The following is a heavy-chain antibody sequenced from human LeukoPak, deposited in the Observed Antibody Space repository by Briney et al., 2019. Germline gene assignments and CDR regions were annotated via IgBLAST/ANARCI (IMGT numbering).Heavy chain of an antibody. CDR3: ARGGHGPFDY. CDR2: INHSGST. CDR1: GGSFSGYY. Sequence: PSETLSLTCAVYGGSFSGYYWSWIRQPPGKGLEWIGKINHSGSTNYNPSLKSRVTISVDTSKNQFSLKLSSVTAADTAVYYCARGGHGPFDYWGQGTLVTVSS. V-gene: IGHV4-34*01. J-gene: IGHJ4*02.